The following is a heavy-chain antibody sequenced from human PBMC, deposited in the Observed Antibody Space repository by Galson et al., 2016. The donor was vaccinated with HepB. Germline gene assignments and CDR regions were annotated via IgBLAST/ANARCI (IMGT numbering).Heavy chain of an antibody. CDR3: SGGSYFDY. CDR1: GFTFSSYW. Sequence: SLRLSCAASGFTFSSYWMNWVRQAPGKGLEWVANIKLDGSEKNYEDPVKGRFTISRDNAKNPLYLQMNRLRAEYTAVYYCSGGSYFDYWGQGTLVTVSS. D-gene: IGHD3-10*01. CDR2: IKLDGSEK. V-gene: IGHV3-7*01. J-gene: IGHJ4*02.